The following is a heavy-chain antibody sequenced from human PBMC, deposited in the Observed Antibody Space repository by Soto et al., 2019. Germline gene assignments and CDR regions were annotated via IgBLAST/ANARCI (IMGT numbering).Heavy chain of an antibody. CDR1: GFTFNIYA. CDR3: AKDRYLDHDSRGYLFDN. J-gene: IGHJ4*02. D-gene: IGHD3-22*01. CDR2: ISRYGDFT. Sequence: EVQLLESGGDLIQPGGSLRLSCAASGFTFNIYAMTWVRQAPGKGLEWVSAISRYGDFTYYADSVEGRFTISRDNSKNTLYLQINSLRAEDTAVYYCAKDRYLDHDSRGYLFDNGGQGTLVTVSS. V-gene: IGHV3-23*01.